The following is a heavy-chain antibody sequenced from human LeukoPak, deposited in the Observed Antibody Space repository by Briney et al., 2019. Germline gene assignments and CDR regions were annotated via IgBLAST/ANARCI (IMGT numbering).Heavy chain of an antibody. CDR2: ISYDGSNK. CDR1: GFTFNNYG. V-gene: IGHV3-30*18. D-gene: IGHD5-18*01. Sequence: GGPLRLSCAASGFTFNNYGMHWVRQAPGKGLEWVAVISYDGSNKYYADSVKGRFTISRDNSKNTLYLQMNSLRAEDTAVYYCAKDLGGRYSYGSDYWGQGTLVTVSS. J-gene: IGHJ4*02. CDR3: AKDLGGRYSYGSDY.